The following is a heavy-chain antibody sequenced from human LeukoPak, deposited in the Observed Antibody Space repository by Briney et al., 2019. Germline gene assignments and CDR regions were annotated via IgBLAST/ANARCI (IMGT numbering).Heavy chain of an antibody. Sequence: SGPGLVKPSETLSLTCTVSGGSIRSYYWNWIRQAPGKGLEWVGFISYSGYTSYSPSLKSRVAISVDTAKSQFSLRLNSMTAADTAIYYCARGRNDNGGMFFDSWAQGNLVTVSS. J-gene: IGHJ4*02. CDR3: ARGRNDNGGMFFDS. D-gene: IGHD4-23*01. CDR1: GGSIRSYY. V-gene: IGHV4-59*01. CDR2: ISYSGYT.